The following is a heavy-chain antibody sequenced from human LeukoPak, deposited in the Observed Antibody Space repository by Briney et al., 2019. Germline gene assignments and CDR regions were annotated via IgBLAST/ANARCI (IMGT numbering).Heavy chain of an antibody. Sequence: PGGSLRLSCAASGFTFSPYSINWIRQAPGKGLELVSYINSVRTTYYADSVAGRLTISRDNAKNSVYLQMNSLRVEDTAVYYCARSVEGNFDYWGQGTVVTVSS. J-gene: IGHJ4*02. CDR3: ARSVEGNFDY. D-gene: IGHD6-19*01. CDR1: GFTFSPYS. V-gene: IGHV3-48*01. CDR2: INSVRTT.